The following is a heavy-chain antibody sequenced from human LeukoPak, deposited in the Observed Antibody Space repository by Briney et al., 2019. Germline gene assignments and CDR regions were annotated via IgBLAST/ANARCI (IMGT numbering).Heavy chain of an antibody. D-gene: IGHD3-22*01. CDR2: INSDGSST. Sequence: GGSLRLSCAASGFTFSTYWMHWVRQAPGKGLVWVSRINSDGSSTSYADSVKGRFTISRDNAKNSLYLQMNSLRAEDTAWYYCAKKTYYYDTSNLGWFDPWGQGTLVTVSS. CDR1: GFTFSTYW. J-gene: IGHJ5*02. CDR3: AKKTYYYDTSNLGWFDP. V-gene: IGHV3-74*01.